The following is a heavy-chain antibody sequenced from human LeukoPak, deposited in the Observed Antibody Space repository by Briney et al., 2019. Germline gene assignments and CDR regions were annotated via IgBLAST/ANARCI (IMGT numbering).Heavy chain of an antibody. V-gene: IGHV4-59*01. Sequence: SETLSLTCNVSGGPFVGYYWTWIRQPPGKGLEWIGYIYYSGSTNYNPSLKSRVTISVDTSKNRFSLKLSSVTAADTAVYYCAESLFNVDAFDIWGQGTMITVSS. CDR1: GGPFVGYY. CDR2: IYYSGST. D-gene: IGHD3-3*02. J-gene: IGHJ3*02. CDR3: AESLFNVDAFDI.